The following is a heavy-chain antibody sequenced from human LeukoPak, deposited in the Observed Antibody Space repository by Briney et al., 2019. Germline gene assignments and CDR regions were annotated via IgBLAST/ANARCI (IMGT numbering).Heavy chain of an antibody. Sequence: GGSLRLSCAASGFTFSSYSMNWVRQAPGKGLEWVSSISSSSSYIYYADSVKGRFTISRDNAKNPLYLQMNSLRAEDTAVYYCARDSMIVVVIRPLDYWGQGTLVTVSS. J-gene: IGHJ4*02. V-gene: IGHV3-21*01. D-gene: IGHD3-22*01. CDR1: GFTFSSYS. CDR2: ISSSSSYI. CDR3: ARDSMIVVVIRPLDY.